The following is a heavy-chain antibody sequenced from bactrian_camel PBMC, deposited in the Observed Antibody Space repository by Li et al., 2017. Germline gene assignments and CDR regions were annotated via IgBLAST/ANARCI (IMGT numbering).Heavy chain of an antibody. Sequence: QVQLVESGGGSVQAGGALTLSCVVSDDTIRSRCMAWFRQAPGKEREGIAAIFSGGHNTFYADSVKGRFTISQENAKNTVYLQMNSAKPEDTGMYICAADKLYGGTHPLARDFRYWGQGTQVTVS. D-gene: IGHD6*01. V-gene: IGHV3S25*01. CDR2: IFSGGHNT. CDR3: AADKLYGGTHPLARDFRY. CDR1: DDTIRSRC. J-gene: IGHJ6*01.